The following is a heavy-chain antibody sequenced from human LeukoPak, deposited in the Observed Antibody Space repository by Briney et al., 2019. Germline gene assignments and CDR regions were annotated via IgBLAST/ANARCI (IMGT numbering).Heavy chain of an antibody. J-gene: IGHJ6*02. Sequence: ASVKVSCKASGYTFTSYGISWVRQAPGQGLEWMGWISAYNGNTNYAQKLQGRVTMTTDTSTSTAYMGLSSLRSEGTAVYYCASPAPRQWLVPYYYYGMDVWGQGTTVTVSS. CDR2: ISAYNGNT. D-gene: IGHD6-19*01. CDR3: ASPAPRQWLVPYYYYGMDV. CDR1: GYTFTSYG. V-gene: IGHV1-18*01.